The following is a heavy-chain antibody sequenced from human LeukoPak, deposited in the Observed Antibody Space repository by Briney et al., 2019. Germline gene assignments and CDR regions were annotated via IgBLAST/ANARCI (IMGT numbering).Heavy chain of an antibody. CDR2: IYPGDSDT. V-gene: IGHV5-51*01. CDR3: ARYTDHYYFDY. CDR1: GYSFTSYW. D-gene: IGHD1-1*01. J-gene: IGHJ4*02. Sequence: GESLKISCKGSGYSFTSYWIGWVRQMPGKGLEWMGIIYPGDSDTRYSPSFQGQVTISADKSISTAYLLWSSLNTSDTAMYYCARYTDHYYFDYWGQGTLVTVPS.